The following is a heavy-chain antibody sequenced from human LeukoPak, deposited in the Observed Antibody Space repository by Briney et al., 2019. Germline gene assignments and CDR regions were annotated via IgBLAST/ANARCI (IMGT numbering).Heavy chain of an antibody. CDR2: IIPILGIA. Sequence: SVKVSCKASGGTFSSYAISWVRQAPGQGLEWMGRIIPILGIANYAQKFQGRVTITADKSTSTAYMELSSLRSEDTAVYYCAREGEEGDGYNYDYWGQGTLVTVSS. V-gene: IGHV1-69*04. CDR3: AREGEEGDGYNYDY. CDR1: GGTFSSYA. J-gene: IGHJ4*02. D-gene: IGHD5-24*01.